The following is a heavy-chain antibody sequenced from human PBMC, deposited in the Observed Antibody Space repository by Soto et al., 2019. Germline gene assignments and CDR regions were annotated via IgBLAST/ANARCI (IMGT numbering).Heavy chain of an antibody. J-gene: IGHJ4*02. Sequence: GGSLRLSCAASGFTFSSYAMHWVRQAPGKGLEWVAVISYDGSNKYYADSVKGRFTISRDNSKNTLYLRMNSLRAEDTAVYYCARDRTRRTAMAAYFDYWGQGTLVTVSS. CDR3: ARDRTRRTAMAAYFDY. CDR2: ISYDGSNK. CDR1: GFTFSSYA. D-gene: IGHD5-18*01. V-gene: IGHV3-30-3*01.